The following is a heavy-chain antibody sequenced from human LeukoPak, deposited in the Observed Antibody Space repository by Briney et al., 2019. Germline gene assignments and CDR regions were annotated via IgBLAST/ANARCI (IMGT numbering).Heavy chain of an antibody. J-gene: IGHJ3*02. CDR3: ARQEDIVVVPAANAAFDI. CDR2: IYHSGST. D-gene: IGHD2-2*01. CDR1: GGSISSGGYY. Sequence: PSETLSLTCTVSGGSISSGGYYWSWIRQPPGKGLEWIGYIYHSGSTYYNPSLKSRVTISVDTSKNQFSLKLSSVTAADTAVYYCARQEDIVVVPAANAAFDIWGQGTMVTVSS. V-gene: IGHV4-30-2*01.